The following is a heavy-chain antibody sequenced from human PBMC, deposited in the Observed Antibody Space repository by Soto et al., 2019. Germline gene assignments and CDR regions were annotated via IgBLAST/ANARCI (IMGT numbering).Heavy chain of an antibody. J-gene: IGHJ4*02. CDR2: IFPRDSDT. V-gene: IGHV5-51*01. D-gene: IGHD3-10*01. CDR1: GYTFNNYW. Sequence: GETLKISWQASGYTFNNYWIAWVRHMPGRGVESMGLIFPRDSDTRYNSSLEGQVTISSDRSIATAYLQWTSLNASDTAIYFCARLGSRLEPIDXWGQEAPVTVSX. CDR3: ARLGSRLEPIDX.